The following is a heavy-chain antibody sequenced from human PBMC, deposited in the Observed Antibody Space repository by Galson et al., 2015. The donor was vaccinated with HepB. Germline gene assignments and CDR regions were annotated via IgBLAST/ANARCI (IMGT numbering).Heavy chain of an antibody. CDR2: INAGGTT. Sequence: SLRLSCAVSGFTVSLNYMNWVRQAPGKGLEWVSAINAGGTTDYADSVKGRFTISRDNAKNSLYLQMNSLRDEDTAVYYCARVGPTVTRYYCGMDVWGQGTTVTVSS. J-gene: IGHJ6*02. D-gene: IGHD4-17*01. CDR3: ARVGPTVTRYYCGMDV. CDR1: GFTVSLNY. V-gene: IGHV3-69-1*01.